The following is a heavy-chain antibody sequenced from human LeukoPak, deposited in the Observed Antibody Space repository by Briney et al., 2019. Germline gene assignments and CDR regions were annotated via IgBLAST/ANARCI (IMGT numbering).Heavy chain of an antibody. CDR2: IYHSGNI. J-gene: IGHJ4*02. Sequence: SGTLSLTCAVSGDSISSRDWWSWVRQPPGGGLEWIAEIYHSGNINYNPSLKSRVTISVDTSKNQFSLKLSSVTAADTAVYYCAPRTRGTLLDYWGQGTLVTVSS. V-gene: IGHV4-4*02. D-gene: IGHD1-26*01. CDR1: GDSISSRDW. CDR3: APRTRGTLLDY.